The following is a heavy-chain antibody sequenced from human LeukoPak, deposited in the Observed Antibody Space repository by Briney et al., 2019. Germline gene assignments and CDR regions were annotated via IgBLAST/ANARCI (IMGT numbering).Heavy chain of an antibody. J-gene: IGHJ4*02. D-gene: IGHD2-21*02. Sequence: GGSLRLSCAASGFTFSSYAMSWVRRAPGKGLEWVSAISGSGGSTYYADSVKGRFTISRDNAKNSLYLQMNSLRAEDTAVYYCARDGGDYVPLGYWGQGTLVTVSS. CDR3: ARDGGDYVPLGY. CDR2: ISGSGGST. V-gene: IGHV3-23*01. CDR1: GFTFSSYA.